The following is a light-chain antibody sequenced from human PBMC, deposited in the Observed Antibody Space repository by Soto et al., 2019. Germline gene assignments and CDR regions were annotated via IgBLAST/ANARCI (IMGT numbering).Light chain of an antibody. V-gene: IGLV2-14*01. CDR2: DVT. CDR1: SSDVGGYNF. Sequence: QSVLTQPPSVSGSPGQSITISCTGTSSDVGGYNFVAWYQQHPGKAPKIMIYDVTNRPSGVSNRFSGSKSGNTASLTISGLQAEDEADYYCSSYTSSSTLVFGTGTQLTVL. J-gene: IGLJ1*01. CDR3: SSYTSSSTLV.